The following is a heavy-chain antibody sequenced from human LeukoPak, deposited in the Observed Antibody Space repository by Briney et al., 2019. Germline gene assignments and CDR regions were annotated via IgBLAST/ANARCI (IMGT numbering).Heavy chain of an antibody. CDR1: GFTFDDYT. CDR2: ISWDGGST. J-gene: IGHJ6*03. V-gene: IGHV3-43*01. Sequence: PGGSLRLSCAASGFTFDDYTMHWVRQAPGKGLEWVSLISWDGGSTYYADSVKGRFTISRDNAKNSLYLQMNSLRAEDTAVYYCARYGRGSSSYYYMDVWGKGTTVTVSS. D-gene: IGHD3-10*01. CDR3: ARYGRGSSSYYYMDV.